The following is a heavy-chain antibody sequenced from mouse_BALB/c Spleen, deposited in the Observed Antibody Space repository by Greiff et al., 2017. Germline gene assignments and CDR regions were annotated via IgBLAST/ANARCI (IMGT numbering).Heavy chain of an antibody. D-gene: IGHD1-1*02. V-gene: IGHV1S137*01. CDR3: AREGGGWYFDV. CDR2: ISTYYGDA. Sequence: QVQLQQSGAELVRPGVSVKISCKGSGYTFTDYAMHWVKQSHAKSLEWIGVISTYYGDASYNQKFKGKATMTVDKSSSTAYMELARLTSEDSAIYYCAREGGGWYFDVWGAGTTVTVSS. CDR1: GYTFTDYA. J-gene: IGHJ1*01.